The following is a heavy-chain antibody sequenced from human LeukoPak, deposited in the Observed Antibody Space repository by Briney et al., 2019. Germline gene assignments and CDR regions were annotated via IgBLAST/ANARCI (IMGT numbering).Heavy chain of an antibody. CDR1: GFTFSSYS. J-gene: IGHJ4*02. CDR3: ARDQDYGFTY. CDR2: ITGSGTDI. V-gene: IGHV3-48*01. D-gene: IGHD4-17*01. Sequence: GGSLRLSCAASGFTFSSYSMNWVRQAPGKGPEWISWITGSGTDIIYADSVKGRFTISRDNAKNSLYLQMNSLRAEDTAVYYCARDQDYGFTYWGQGILVTVSS.